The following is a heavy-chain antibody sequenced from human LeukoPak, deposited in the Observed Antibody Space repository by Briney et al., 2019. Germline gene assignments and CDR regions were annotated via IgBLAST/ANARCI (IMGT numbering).Heavy chain of an antibody. CDR1: GFTFSDHY. CDR2: IRNKANSYTT. Sequence: PGGSLRLSCAASGFTFSDHYMDWVRQAPGKGLEWVGRIRNKANSYTTDYGASVKGRFTISRDDSKKSVYLQMNSLKTEDTAVYYRVRVLRYNWNDRFDPWGQGTLVTVSS. J-gene: IGHJ5*02. CDR3: VRVLRYNWNDRFDP. D-gene: IGHD1-20*01. V-gene: IGHV3-72*01.